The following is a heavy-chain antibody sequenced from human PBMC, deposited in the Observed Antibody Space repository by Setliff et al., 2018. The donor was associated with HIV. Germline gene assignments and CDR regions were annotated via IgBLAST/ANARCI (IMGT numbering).Heavy chain of an antibody. CDR3: ARGVYYNFWSGYYGNWFDT. J-gene: IGHJ5*02. D-gene: IGHD3-3*01. CDR2: INHSGGT. CDR1: GGTFSLHY. V-gene: IGHV4-34*01. Sequence: SETLSLTCAVSGGTFSLHYYTWIRQSPLRGLEWNGEINHSGGTRYNPSFASRVTMSLDSSRKQFYLRLITVTAADTAVYYCARGVYYNFWSGYYGNWFDTWGQGTLVTVSS.